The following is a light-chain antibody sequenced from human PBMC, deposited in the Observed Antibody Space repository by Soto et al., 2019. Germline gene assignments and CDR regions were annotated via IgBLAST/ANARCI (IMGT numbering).Light chain of an antibody. Sequence: QSALTQPASVSGSPGQSITISCTGTSSDVGGYDHVSWYQQYPGKAPKLIIYDVTVRPSAISRRFSGSKSDNTASLAVSGLQPEDEADYYCSSYTKKDTLLFGGGTKVTVL. CDR2: DVT. V-gene: IGLV2-14*03. J-gene: IGLJ3*02. CDR3: SSYTKKDTLL. CDR1: SSDVGGYDH.